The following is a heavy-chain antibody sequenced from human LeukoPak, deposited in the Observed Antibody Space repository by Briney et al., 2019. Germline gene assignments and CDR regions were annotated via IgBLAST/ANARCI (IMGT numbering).Heavy chain of an antibody. CDR1: GGSFSGYY. CDR2: INHSGST. CDR3: ASVGRSRSNYYYYYGMDV. D-gene: IGHD3-10*01. V-gene: IGHV4-34*01. J-gene: IGHJ6*02. Sequence: SETLSLTCAVYGGSFSGYYWSWIRQPPGKGLEWIGEINHSGSTNYNPSLKSRVTISVDTSKNQFSLKLSSVTAAGTAVYYCASVGRSRSNYYYYYGMDVWGQGTTVTVSS.